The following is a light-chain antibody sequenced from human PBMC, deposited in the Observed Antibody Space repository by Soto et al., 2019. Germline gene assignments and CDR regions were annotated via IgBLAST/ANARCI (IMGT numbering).Light chain of an antibody. Sequence: QSVLTQPPSASGTPGQRVTISCSGSSSNIGRHGVNWYQHLPGAAPKLLIYSNNQRPSDVPDRFSGSTSGTSVSLTISGLQSEDEADYYCATWDDSLNGVVFGGGTKVTVL. V-gene: IGLV1-44*01. CDR3: ATWDDSLNGVV. J-gene: IGLJ2*01. CDR1: SSNIGRHG. CDR2: SNN.